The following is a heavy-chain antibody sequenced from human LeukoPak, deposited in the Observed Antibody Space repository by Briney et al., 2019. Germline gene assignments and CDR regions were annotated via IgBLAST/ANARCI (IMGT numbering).Heavy chain of an antibody. CDR2: INPRGGST. V-gene: IGHV1-46*01. CDR3: ARVGISAATADY. D-gene: IGHD6-25*01. Sequence: ASVTVSCTASGYTFTSYYMHWVRQAPGQGPEWMGIINPRGGSTDYAQKFQGRVTMTSDMSTSTVYMELNSLTSDDTAVYFCARVGISAATADYWGQGTLVTVSS. CDR1: GYTFTSYY. J-gene: IGHJ4*02.